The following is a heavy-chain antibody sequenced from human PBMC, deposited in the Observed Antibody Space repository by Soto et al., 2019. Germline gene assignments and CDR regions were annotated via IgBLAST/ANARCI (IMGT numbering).Heavy chain of an antibody. CDR3: ARDIYCSSTSCQVFFY. D-gene: IGHD2-2*01. J-gene: IGHJ4*02. CDR2: INAGNGNT. V-gene: IGHV1-3*01. Sequence: GASVKVSCKASGYTFTSFAMHWVRQAPGQRLEWMGWINAGNGNTKYSQKFQGRVTITRDTSASTAYMELSSLRSEDTAVYYCARDIYCSSTSCQVFFYWGQGTLVTVSS. CDR1: GYTFTSFA.